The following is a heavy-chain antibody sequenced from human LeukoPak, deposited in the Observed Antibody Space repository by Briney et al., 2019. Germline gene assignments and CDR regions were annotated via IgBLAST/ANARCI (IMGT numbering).Heavy chain of an antibody. CDR1: GFTFSSYE. D-gene: IGHD6-19*01. Sequence: GGSVRLSCAASGFTFSSYEMNWVRQAPGKGLEWVSYISSSGSTIYYADSVKGRFTISRDNAKNSLYLQMNSLRAEDTAVYYCARDGKGLAYYFDYWGQGTLVTVSS. V-gene: IGHV3-48*03. J-gene: IGHJ4*02. CDR3: ARDGKGLAYYFDY. CDR2: ISSSGSTI.